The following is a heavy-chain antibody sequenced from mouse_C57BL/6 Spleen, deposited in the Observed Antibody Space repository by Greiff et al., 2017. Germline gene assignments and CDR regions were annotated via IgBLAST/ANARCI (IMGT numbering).Heavy chain of an antibody. J-gene: IGHJ4*01. V-gene: IGHV1-15*01. CDR1: GYTFTDYE. CDR3: TIYYGSSYYAMDY. D-gene: IGHD1-1*01. Sequence: VQLQQSGAELVRPGASVTLSCKASGYTFTDYEMHWVKQTPVHGLEWIGAIDPETGGTAYNQKFKGKAILTADKSSSTAYMELRSQTSEDSAVYYCTIYYGSSYYAMDYWGQGTSVTVSS. CDR2: IDPETGGT.